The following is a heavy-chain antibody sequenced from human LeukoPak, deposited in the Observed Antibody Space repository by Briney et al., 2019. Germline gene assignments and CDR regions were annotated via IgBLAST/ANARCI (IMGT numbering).Heavy chain of an antibody. J-gene: IGHJ4*02. CDR2: IYYSGST. CDR1: GGSISSYY. Sequence: SETLSLTCTVSGGSISSYYWSWIRQHPGKGLEWIGYIYYSGSTFYNPSLKSRVTISVDTSKNQFSLKLSSVTAADTAVYYCATNGDTAMVNGIDYFDYWGQGTLVTVSS. CDR3: ATNGDTAMVNGIDYFDY. V-gene: IGHV4-59*06. D-gene: IGHD5-18*01.